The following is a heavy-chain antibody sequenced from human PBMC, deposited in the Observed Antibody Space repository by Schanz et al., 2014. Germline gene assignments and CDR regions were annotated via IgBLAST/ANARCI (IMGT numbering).Heavy chain of an antibody. Sequence: EVQLVESGGGLIQPGGSLRLSCAASGFSVGNKYMNWVRQAPGKGLVWVARINSVGSNTDYADSVTGRFTISRDNSKNTLYLQMNSLRAEDTAVYYCAKGRFGELSAFDIWGQGTMVTVSP. CDR2: INSVGSNT. CDR3: AKGRFGELSAFDI. D-gene: IGHD3-10*01. V-gene: IGHV3-53*01. CDR1: GFSVGNKY. J-gene: IGHJ3*02.